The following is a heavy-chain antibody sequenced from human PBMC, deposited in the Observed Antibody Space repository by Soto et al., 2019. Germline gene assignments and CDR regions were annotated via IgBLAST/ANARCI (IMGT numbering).Heavy chain of an antibody. J-gene: IGHJ5*02. CDR3: ARESSSGWCRKELDH. V-gene: IGHV1-46*01. CDR2: INPSGGST. CDR1: GYTFTRYY. Sequence: ASVKVSCKASGYTFTRYYMHWVRQAPGQGLEWMGIINPSGGSTSYAQKFQGRVTMTRDTSTSTDYMELSSLRSEDTAVYYCARESSSGWCRKELDHWGQGTLVTVSS. D-gene: IGHD6-19*01.